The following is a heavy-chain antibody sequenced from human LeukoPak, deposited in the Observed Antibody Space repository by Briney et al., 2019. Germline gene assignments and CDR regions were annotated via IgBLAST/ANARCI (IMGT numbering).Heavy chain of an antibody. V-gene: IGHV4-4*07. CDR1: GGSLSSYY. Sequence: SETLSLTCTVSGGSLSSYYWSWIRQPAGKGLEWIGRIYTSGSTNYNPSLKSRVTMSVDTSKNQFSLKLSSVTAADTAVYYCARVRSSWGTSGGVFDIWGQGTMVTVSS. J-gene: IGHJ3*02. CDR3: ARVRSSWGTSGGVFDI. D-gene: IGHD6-13*01. CDR2: IYTSGST.